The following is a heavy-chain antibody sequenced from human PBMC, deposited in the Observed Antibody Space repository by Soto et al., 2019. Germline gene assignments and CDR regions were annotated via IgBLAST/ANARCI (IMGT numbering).Heavy chain of an antibody. CDR2: ISYDGSNK. CDR1: GFTFSSYG. J-gene: IGHJ4*02. CDR3: AKDRGARPVLVY. V-gene: IGHV3-30*18. D-gene: IGHD6-6*01. Sequence: GGSLRLSCAASGFTFSSYGMHWVRQAPGKGLEWVAVISYDGSNKYYADSVKGRFTISRDNSKNTLNLQMNSLRAEDTAVYYCAKDRGARPVLVYWGQGTLVTVSS.